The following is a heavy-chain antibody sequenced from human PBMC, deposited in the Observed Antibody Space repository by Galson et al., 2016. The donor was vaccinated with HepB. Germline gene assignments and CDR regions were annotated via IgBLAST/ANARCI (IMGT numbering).Heavy chain of an antibody. CDR2: MYYGGST. D-gene: IGHD3-3*01. CDR3: ASRSLFGRGYYFDY. V-gene: IGHV4-39*01. J-gene: IGHJ4*01. CDR1: GGSLTGTNYY. Sequence: SETLSLTCSVSGGSLTGTNYYWGWIRQPPGKALEWIGTMYYGGSTHYNPSLERRVTISVDKSRNQFSLMLPSVTAADAAVFFCASRSLFGRGYYFDYWGHGTLVAVSS.